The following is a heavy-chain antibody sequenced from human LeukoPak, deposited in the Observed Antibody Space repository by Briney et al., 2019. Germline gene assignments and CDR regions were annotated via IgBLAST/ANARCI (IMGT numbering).Heavy chain of an antibody. Sequence: GGSVKVSCKASGYTFTSYDINWVRQATGQGLEWMGWMNPNSGNTGYAQKFQGRVTMTRNTSISTAYMELSSLRSEDTAVYYCARSLPRMVAGRSYGMDVWGQGTTVTVSS. CDR3: ARSLPRMVAGRSYGMDV. J-gene: IGHJ6*02. CDR1: GYTFTSYD. D-gene: IGHD6-19*01. CDR2: MNPNSGNT. V-gene: IGHV1-8*01.